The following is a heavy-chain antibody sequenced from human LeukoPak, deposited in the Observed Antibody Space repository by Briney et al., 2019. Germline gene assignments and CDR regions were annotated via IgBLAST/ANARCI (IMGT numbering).Heavy chain of an antibody. CDR1: GGSISSSSYY. V-gene: IGHV4-39*01. CDR3: ARQNPADLWFGAQPFNWFDP. D-gene: IGHD3-10*01. Sequence: SETLSLTCTVSGGSISSSSYYWGWIRQPPGKGLEWIGSIYYSGSTYYNPSLKSRVTISVDTSKNQLSLKLSSVTAADTAVYYCARQNPADLWFGAQPFNWFDPWGQGTLVTVSS. J-gene: IGHJ5*02. CDR2: IYYSGST.